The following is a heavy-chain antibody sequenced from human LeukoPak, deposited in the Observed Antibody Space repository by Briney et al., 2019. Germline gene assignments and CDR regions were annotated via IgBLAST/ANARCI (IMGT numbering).Heavy chain of an antibody. Sequence: SETLSLTCTVSGGSISSYYWSWIRQPPGKGLEWIGYIYSSGSTNYNPSLKSRVTISVDTSKNQFSLKLSSVTAADTAVYYCARGKQQLVIFYYYYYMDVWGKGTTVTISS. D-gene: IGHD6-13*01. J-gene: IGHJ6*03. CDR3: ARGKQQLVIFYYYYYMDV. CDR2: IYSSGST. CDR1: GGSISSYY. V-gene: IGHV4-59*01.